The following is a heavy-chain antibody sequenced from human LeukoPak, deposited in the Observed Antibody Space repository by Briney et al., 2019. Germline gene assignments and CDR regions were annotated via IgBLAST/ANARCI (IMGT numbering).Heavy chain of an antibody. J-gene: IGHJ4*02. CDR3: ARRAGAYSHPYDY. CDR2: INHSGST. Sequence: SETLSLTCAVYGGSFNDYYWTWIRQSPGKGLEWIGEINHSGSTSYNPSLESRVTISADMSKNQFSLKVKSVTAADTAIYYCARRAGAYSHPYDYWGQGTLVTVSS. V-gene: IGHV4-34*01. CDR1: GGSFNDYY. D-gene: IGHD4/OR15-4a*01.